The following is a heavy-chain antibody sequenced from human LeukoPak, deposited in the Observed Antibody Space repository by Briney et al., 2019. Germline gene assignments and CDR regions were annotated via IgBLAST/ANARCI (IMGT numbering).Heavy chain of an antibody. V-gene: IGHV3-48*01. CDR1: GFTFSSYR. CDR3: AGRLGQQPDY. CDR2: ISSSSSTI. Sequence: GGSLRLSCAASGFTFSSYRMNWVRQAPGKGLEWVSYISSSSSTIYYADSVKGRFTISRDNAKNSLYLQMNSLRAEDTAVYYCAGRLGQQPDYWGQGTLVTVSS. J-gene: IGHJ4*02. D-gene: IGHD6-13*01.